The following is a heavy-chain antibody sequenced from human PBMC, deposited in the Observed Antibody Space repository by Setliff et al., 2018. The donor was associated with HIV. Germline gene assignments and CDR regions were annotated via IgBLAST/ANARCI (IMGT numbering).Heavy chain of an antibody. D-gene: IGHD3-10*01. J-gene: IGHJ6*01. CDR3: ARDNSYYYGSGSRYWYGMDV. CDR2: LHLSGDT. CDR1: GDSINSGTYY. V-gene: IGHV4-61*02. Sequence: TSETLSLTCTVSGDSINSGTYYWSWIRQPAGKGLEWIGRLHLSGDTNYNPSLKSRVTMSIDTSKNQFSLKLSSVTAADTAVYYCARDNSYYYGSGSRYWYGMDVWGQGTTVTVSS.